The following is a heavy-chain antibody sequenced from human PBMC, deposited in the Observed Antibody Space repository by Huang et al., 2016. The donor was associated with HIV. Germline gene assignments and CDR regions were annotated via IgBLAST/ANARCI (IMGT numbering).Heavy chain of an antibody. J-gene: IGHJ4*02. CDR3: AKDLTYTFGRHFDY. CDR1: GFTCGSCG. D-gene: IGHD3-3*01. V-gene: IGHV3-30*02. Sequence: QVQLVESGGGVVQPGGSLRLSCTASGFTCGSCGMHWVRQAPGKGLEWVAFIRYDGNNYYYADSVRGRFTISRDNSKDTLYLQMNRLRPDDSAVYYCAKDLTYTFGRHFDYWGRGTLVTVSS. CDR2: IRYDGNNY.